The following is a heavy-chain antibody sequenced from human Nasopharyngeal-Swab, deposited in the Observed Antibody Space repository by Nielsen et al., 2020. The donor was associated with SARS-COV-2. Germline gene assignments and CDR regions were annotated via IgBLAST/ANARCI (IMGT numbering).Heavy chain of an antibody. Sequence: IRQPPGTGLEWVGFIRSEAYGGTTEYAASVKGRFTISRDDSHSIPYLQMNSLKTEDTAVYYCTSPGYGSSASCYPDNWFDPWGQGTLVTVSS. J-gene: IGHJ5*02. D-gene: IGHD2-2*03. CDR2: IRSEAYGGTT. V-gene: IGHV3-49*02. CDR3: TSPGYGSSASCYPDNWFDP.